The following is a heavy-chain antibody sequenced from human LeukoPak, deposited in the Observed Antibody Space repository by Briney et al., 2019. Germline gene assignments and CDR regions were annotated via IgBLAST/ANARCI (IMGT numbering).Heavy chain of an antibody. CDR1: GYTFTSYY. J-gene: IGHJ4*02. V-gene: IGHV1-46*01. Sequence: ASVKVSCKASGYTFTSYYLHWVRQAPGQGLEWVGIINPSGGSTSYAQKFQGRVTMTRDTPTSTVYMELSSLRSEDTAVYYCARGHSNSPFLYWGQGTLVTVSS. CDR3: ARGHSNSPFLY. CDR2: INPSGGST. D-gene: IGHD6-6*01.